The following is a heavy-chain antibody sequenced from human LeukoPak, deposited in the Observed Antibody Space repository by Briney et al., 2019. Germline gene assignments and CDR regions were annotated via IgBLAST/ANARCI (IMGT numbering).Heavy chain of an antibody. J-gene: IGHJ4*02. CDR1: GFTFDDYT. Sequence: GGSLRLSCAASGFTFDDYTMHWVRQAPGKGLEWVSLISWDGGSTYYADSVKGRFTISRDNSKNSLYLQMNSLRAEDTAVYYCAGGITMIVVPLDYWGQGTLVTVSS. D-gene: IGHD3-22*01. V-gene: IGHV3-43*01. CDR2: ISWDGGST. CDR3: AGGITMIVVPLDY.